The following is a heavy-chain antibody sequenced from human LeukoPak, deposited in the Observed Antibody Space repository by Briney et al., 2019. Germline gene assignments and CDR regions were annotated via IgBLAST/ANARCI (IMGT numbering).Heavy chain of an antibody. V-gene: IGHV3-21*04. CDR3: ARGLLLGYSSGSPVY. D-gene: IGHD6-19*01. J-gene: IGHJ4*02. CDR2: ISSSSSYI. CDR1: GFTFSSYS. Sequence: PGGSLRLSCAASGFTFSSYSMNWVRQAPGKGLEWVSSISSSSSYIYYADSVKGRFTISRDNAKNSLYLQMNSLRSDDTAVYYCARGLLLGYSSGSPVYWGQGTLVTVSS.